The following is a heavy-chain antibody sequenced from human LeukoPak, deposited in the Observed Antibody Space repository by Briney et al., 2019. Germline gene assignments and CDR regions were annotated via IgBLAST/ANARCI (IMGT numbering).Heavy chain of an antibody. CDR2: IYYSGST. J-gene: IGHJ4*02. D-gene: IGHD6-6*01. CDR1: GGSISSSSYY. CDR3: ARTSWIEYSSSSTDY. Sequence: PSETLSLTCTVSGGSISSSSYYWGWIRQPPGKGLEWIGSIYYSGSTYYNPSLKSRVTISVDTSKNQFSLKLSSVTAADTAVYYCARTSWIEYSSSSTDYWGQGTLVTVSS. V-gene: IGHV4-39*07.